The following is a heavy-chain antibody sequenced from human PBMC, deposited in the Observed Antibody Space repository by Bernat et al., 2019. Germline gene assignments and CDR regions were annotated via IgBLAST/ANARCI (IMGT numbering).Heavy chain of an antibody. D-gene: IGHD3-9*01. CDR3: ARHSGLRYAFDP. CDR2: VYYSGST. V-gene: IGHV4-39*01. J-gene: IGHJ5*02. CDR1: GGSISSTTYY. Sequence: QLQLQESGPGLVTPSETLSLTCTVSGGSISSTTYYWGWIRQSPGKGLEWIGSVYYSGSTYYNPSLKSRVTISVDTSKNQFSLRLSFVTAADTSVYFCARHSGLRYAFDPWGQGTLVTVSS.